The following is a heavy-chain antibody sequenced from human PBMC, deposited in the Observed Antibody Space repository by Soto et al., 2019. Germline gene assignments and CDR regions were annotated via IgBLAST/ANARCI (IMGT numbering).Heavy chain of an antibody. J-gene: IGHJ4*02. V-gene: IGHV1-18*04. CDR3: ARDRGLNNWNYVVVVVAPDY. CDR1: GYTFTSYG. CDR2: ISAYNGNT. Sequence: ASVKVSCKASGYTFTSYGISWVRQAPGQGLEWMGWISAYNGNTNYAQKLQGRVTMTTDTSTSTAYMELRSLRSDDTAVYYCARDRGLNNWNYVVVVVAPDYWGQGTLVTVSS. D-gene: IGHD1-7*01.